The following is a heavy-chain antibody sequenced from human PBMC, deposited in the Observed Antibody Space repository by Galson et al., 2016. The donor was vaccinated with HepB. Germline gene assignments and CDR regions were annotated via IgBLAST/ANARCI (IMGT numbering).Heavy chain of an antibody. D-gene: IGHD1-26*01. V-gene: IGHV3-33*01. Sequence: SLRLSCAASGITFSSYGMHWVRQAPGKGLEWVAVIFFDGSKRYYADSVKGRFTISRDNSKNTLYLQMNSLRAEDTAVYYCARDPYSGGYWDYDYYGMDVWGQGTTVTVSS. J-gene: IGHJ6*02. CDR3: ARDPYSGGYWDYDYYGMDV. CDR1: GITFSSYG. CDR2: IFFDGSKR.